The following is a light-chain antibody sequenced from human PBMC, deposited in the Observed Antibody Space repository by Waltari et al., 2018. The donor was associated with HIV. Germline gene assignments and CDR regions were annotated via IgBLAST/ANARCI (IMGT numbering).Light chain of an antibody. V-gene: IGLV1-40*01. CDR3: HSYDASLGGPVV. CDR2: ANN. CDR1: SSNIGAGYD. J-gene: IGLJ2*01. Sequence: QSVLTQPPSVSGAPGQRVTISCTGSSSNIGAGYDVHWYQQLPGTGPKLLIYANNNRPSGVPDLFSGSNSGTAASLAITGLQAEDEADYYCHSYDASLGGPVVFGGGTKLTVL.